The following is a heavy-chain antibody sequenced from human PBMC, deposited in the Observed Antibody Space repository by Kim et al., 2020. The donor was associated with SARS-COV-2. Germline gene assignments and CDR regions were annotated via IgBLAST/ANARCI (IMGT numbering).Heavy chain of an antibody. CDR2: IYSGGRT. V-gene: IGHV3-66*01. D-gene: IGHD6-19*01. J-gene: IGHJ4*01. CDR1: GFTVSSNY. Sequence: GGSLRLSCAASGFTVSSNYMTWVRQAPGKGLEWVSVIYSGGRTSYDASAMGSFTIFCDNSYNKLYLQLKSMLAADTALYYCARARGEGRSGCWFYFYYWG. CDR3: ARARGEGRSGCWFYFYY.